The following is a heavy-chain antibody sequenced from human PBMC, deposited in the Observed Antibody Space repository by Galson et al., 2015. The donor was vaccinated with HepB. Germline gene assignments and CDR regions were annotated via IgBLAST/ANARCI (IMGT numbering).Heavy chain of an antibody. CDR1: GYTFTTYY. CDR3: ARDWNPTYFYDTSGYLNWFDP. D-gene: IGHD3-22*01. J-gene: IGHJ5*02. CDR2: INPSGGST. V-gene: IGHV1-46*01. Sequence: SVKVSCKASGYTFTTYYMHWVRQAPGQGLEWMGIINPSGGSTSYALKFQGRITMTRDTSTSTVYMELSSLRSEDTAVYYCARDWNPTYFYDTSGYLNWFDPWGQGTLVTVSS.